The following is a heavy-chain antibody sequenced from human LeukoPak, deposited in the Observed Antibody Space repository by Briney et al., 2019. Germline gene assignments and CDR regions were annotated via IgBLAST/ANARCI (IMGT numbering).Heavy chain of an antibody. Sequence: SETLSLTCTVSGGSISSGGYYWSWLRQHPGRGLEWIGYIYYSGSTYYNPSLKSRVTISVDTSKNQFSLKLSSVTAADTAVYYCARGFGSSGYYYKYYFDYWGQGTLVTVSS. CDR1: GGSISSGGYY. V-gene: IGHV4-31*03. D-gene: IGHD3-22*01. CDR3: ARGFGSSGYYYKYYFDY. J-gene: IGHJ4*02. CDR2: IYYSGST.